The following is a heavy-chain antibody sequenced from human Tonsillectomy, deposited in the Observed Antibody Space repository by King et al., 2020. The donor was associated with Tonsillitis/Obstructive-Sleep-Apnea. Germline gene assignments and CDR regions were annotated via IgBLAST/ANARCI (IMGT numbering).Heavy chain of an antibody. CDR1: GGSISSYY. V-gene: IGHV4-59*08. Sequence: VQLQESGPGLVKPSETLSLTCTVSGGSISSYYWSWIRQPPGKGLEWIGDIYYSGSTNYNPSLKSRVTISVDTSKNQFSLKMSSVTAADTAAYYCARLYRITIFGVVTDYGMDVWGQGTTVTVSS. J-gene: IGHJ6*02. CDR3: ARLYRITIFGVVTDYGMDV. CDR2: IYYSGST. D-gene: IGHD3-3*01.